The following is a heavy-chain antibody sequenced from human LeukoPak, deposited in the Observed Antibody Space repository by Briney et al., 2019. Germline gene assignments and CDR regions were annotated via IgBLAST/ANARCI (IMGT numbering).Heavy chain of an antibody. V-gene: IGHV4-39*07. D-gene: IGHD1-26*01. CDR3: ARIQRWELLVIDY. J-gene: IGHJ4*02. Sequence: SETLSLTCTVSGDSISSDAYYWGWIRQPPGKGLEWIGSIYYSGSTYYNPSLKSRVTISVDTSKNQFSLKLSSVTAADTAVYYCARIQRWELLVIDYWGQGTLVTVSS. CDR2: IYYSGST. CDR1: GDSISSDAYY.